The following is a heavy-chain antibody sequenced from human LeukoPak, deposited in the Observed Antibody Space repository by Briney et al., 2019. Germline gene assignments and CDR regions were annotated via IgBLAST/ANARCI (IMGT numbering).Heavy chain of an antibody. CDR3: TRDPRRLDY. Sequence: GGSLRLSCAASGFTFSSYDMYWVRQAPAKGLEWVAFIRYDGSIKYYADSVKGRFTISRDNSKNTLYLQMNSLRAEDTAVYYCTRDPRRLDYWGQGTLVTVSS. V-gene: IGHV3-30*02. CDR2: IRYDGSIK. J-gene: IGHJ4*02. CDR1: GFTFSSYD.